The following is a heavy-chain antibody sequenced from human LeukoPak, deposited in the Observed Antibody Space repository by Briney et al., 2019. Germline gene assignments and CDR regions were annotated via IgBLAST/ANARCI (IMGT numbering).Heavy chain of an antibody. CDR2: INHSGST. D-gene: IGHD3-3*01. CDR1: GDSISRSTYY. Sequence: PSETLSLTCTVSGDSISRSTYYWAWIRQPPGKGPEWIGEINHSGSTNYNPSLKSRVTISVDTSKNQFSLKLSSVTAADTAVYYCARVSDTLITIFGVVTNWFDPWGQGTLVTVSS. V-gene: IGHV4-39*07. CDR3: ARVSDTLITIFGVVTNWFDP. J-gene: IGHJ5*02.